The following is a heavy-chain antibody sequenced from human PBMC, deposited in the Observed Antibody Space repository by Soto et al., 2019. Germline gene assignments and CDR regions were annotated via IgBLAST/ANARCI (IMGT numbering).Heavy chain of an antibody. V-gene: IGHV4-59*01. CDR1: GGSISSYY. J-gene: IGHJ6*03. D-gene: IGHD2-8*01. CDR3: ARAEFTMVYAIPYYSYYMYV. Sequence: SETLSLTCTVSGGSISSYYWSWIRQPPGKGLEWIGYIYYSGSTNYNPSLKSRVTISVDTSKNQFSLKLSSVTAADTAVYYCARAEFTMVYAIPYYSYYMYVRGKGTTVPVSS. CDR2: IYYSGST.